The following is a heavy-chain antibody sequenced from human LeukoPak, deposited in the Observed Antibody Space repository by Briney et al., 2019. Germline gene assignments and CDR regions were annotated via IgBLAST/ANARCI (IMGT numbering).Heavy chain of an antibody. CDR2: INHSGST. Sequence: SETLSLTCTVSGYSISSGYYWGWIRQPPGKGLEWIGKINHSGSTNYNPSLKSRVIISVDTSKNQFSLKLSSVTAADTAVYYCARGDDGNWNLGGQGTLVTVSS. D-gene: IGHD1-7*01. CDR3: ARGDDGNWNL. J-gene: IGHJ4*02. V-gene: IGHV4-38-2*02. CDR1: GYSISSGYY.